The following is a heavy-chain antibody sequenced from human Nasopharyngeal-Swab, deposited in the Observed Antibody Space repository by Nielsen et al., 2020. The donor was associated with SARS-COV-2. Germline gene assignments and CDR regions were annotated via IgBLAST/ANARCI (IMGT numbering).Heavy chain of an antibody. J-gene: IGHJ4*02. CDR2: INPNNGGT. CDR3: VRDDGGVPGIPETGPPGAF. Sequence: ASVKVSCKTSGYTFTGYYIHWVRQAPGQGLEWMGRINPNNGGTNYAQKFQGRVTMTRDTSISTAYMELRRLISDDTAVYYCVRDDGGVPGIPETGPPGAFWGQGTLVTVSS. CDR1: GYTFTGYY. D-gene: IGHD6-13*01. V-gene: IGHV1-2*06.